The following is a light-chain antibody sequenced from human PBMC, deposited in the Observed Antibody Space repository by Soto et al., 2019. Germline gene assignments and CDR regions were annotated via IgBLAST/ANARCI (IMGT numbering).Light chain of an antibody. CDR3: QQYYDTPLT. CDR2: WAS. V-gene: IGKV4-1*01. CDR1: QSVLYSSNNKDY. J-gene: IGKJ1*01. Sequence: DIVMTQSPDSLAVSLGERATINCKSSQSVLYSSNNKDYLAWYQQKPGQPPKLLIYWASTRESGVPDRFSGSGYGTDFTLTISSLQAEDVAVYYCQQYYDTPLTFGQGNKVEIK.